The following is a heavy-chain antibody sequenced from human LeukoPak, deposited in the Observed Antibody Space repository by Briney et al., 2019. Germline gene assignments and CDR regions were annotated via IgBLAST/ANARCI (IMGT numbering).Heavy chain of an antibody. CDR3: TAVSSHTDNSKWFLFLSF. V-gene: IGHV3-15*01. D-gene: IGHD3-22*01. CDR1: GFSFGPTW. J-gene: IGHJ4*02. CDR2: IKSKNGGGTA. Sequence: GGSLRPSCASSGFSFGPTWMSWVRQAPGKGLEWVGLIKSKNGGGTADYATPVKGRFTISRDDSKNMVYLQMDSLKSEDTARYYCTAVSSHTDNSKWFLFLSFWGQGAVVTVSS.